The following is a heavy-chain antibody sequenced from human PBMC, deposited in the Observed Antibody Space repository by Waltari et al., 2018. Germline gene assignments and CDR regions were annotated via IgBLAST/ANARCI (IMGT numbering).Heavy chain of an antibody. CDR3: ARGRYARKYYMDV. V-gene: IGHV4-34*01. D-gene: IGHD2-2*01. J-gene: IGHJ6*03. CDR1: GGSFSGYY. CDR2: INHSGST. Sequence: QVQLQQWGAGLLKPSETLSLTCAVYGGSFSGYYWSWIPQPPGKGLEWIGEINHSGSTNYNPSLKSRITISVDTSKNQFSLKLSSVTAADTAVYYCARGRYARKYYMDVWGKGTTVTVSS.